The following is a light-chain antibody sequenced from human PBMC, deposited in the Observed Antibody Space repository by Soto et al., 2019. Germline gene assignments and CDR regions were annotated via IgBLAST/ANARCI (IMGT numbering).Light chain of an antibody. V-gene: IGKV1-39*01. J-gene: IGKJ4*01. CDR2: AAS. CDR1: QSISSY. CDR3: QQSYSTLT. Sequence: DIPMTQSPSSLSASVGDRVTITCRASQSISSYLNWYQQKPGKAPKLLIYAASSLQSRVPSRFSGRGSGTDFTLTISSLQPEDFATYYCQQSYSTLTFGGGTKVESK.